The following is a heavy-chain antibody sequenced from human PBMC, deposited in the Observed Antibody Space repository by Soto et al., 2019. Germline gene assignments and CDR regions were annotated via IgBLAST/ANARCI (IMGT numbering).Heavy chain of an antibody. J-gene: IGHJ4*02. CDR3: ARNPSPDLSSRCY. V-gene: IGHV3-30-3*01. CDR2: ISYDGSNK. Sequence: GGSLRLSCAAPGFTFSNYAMHWVRQAPGKGLEWVAVISYDGSNKYYADSVKGRFTISRDNSKNTLYLQMNSLRAEDTAVYYCARNPSPDLSSRCYWGQGTLVTVSS. CDR1: GFTFSNYA.